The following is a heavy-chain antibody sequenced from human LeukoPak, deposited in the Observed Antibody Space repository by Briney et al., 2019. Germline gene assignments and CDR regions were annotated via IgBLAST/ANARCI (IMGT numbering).Heavy chain of an antibody. CDR1: GFTFSNYA. CDR2: IGDNGVST. D-gene: IGHD6-13*01. J-gene: IGHJ4*02. V-gene: IGHV3-23*01. Sequence: GGSLRLSCAASGFTFSNYAMSWVRQAPDKGLEWVSGIGDNGVSTYYTDSVKGRFTISRDNSKNTLYLQMNSLRTEDTAVYYGSKGAIAAAGSGVYFEYWGQGTLVTVSS. CDR3: SKGAIAAAGSGVYFEY.